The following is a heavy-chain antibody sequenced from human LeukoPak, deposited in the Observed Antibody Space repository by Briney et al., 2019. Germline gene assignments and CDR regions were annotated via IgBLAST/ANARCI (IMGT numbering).Heavy chain of an antibody. CDR2: IWYDGSNK. Sequence: PGGSLRLSCAASGFTFSSYGMHWVRQAPGNGLEWVAVIWYDGSNKYYADSVKGRFTISRDNSKNTLYLQMNSLRAEDTAVYYCTRGYYDSSGSIDYWGQGTLVTVSS. CDR1: GFTFSSYG. CDR3: TRGYYDSSGSIDY. J-gene: IGHJ4*02. V-gene: IGHV3-33*01. D-gene: IGHD3-22*01.